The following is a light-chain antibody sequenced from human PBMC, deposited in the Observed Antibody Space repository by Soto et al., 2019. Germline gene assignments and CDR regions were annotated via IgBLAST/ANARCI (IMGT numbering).Light chain of an antibody. CDR1: QSVRSTY. J-gene: IGKJ2*01. CDR2: GAS. Sequence: EIVLTQSPGTLSLSPGERATLSCRASQSVRSTYLAWYQQKPGQAPSLLIYGASNRATGIPDRFSGSGSGADFTLTISRLEREDFAVYYCQLYDSSPPGYTFGQGTRLEIK. V-gene: IGKV3-20*01. CDR3: QLYDSSPPGYT.